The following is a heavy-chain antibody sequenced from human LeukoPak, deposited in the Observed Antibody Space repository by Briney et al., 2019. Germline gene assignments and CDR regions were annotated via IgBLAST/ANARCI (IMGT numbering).Heavy chain of an antibody. V-gene: IGHV1-69*13. CDR3: ARDSLPYYYDSSGYYPQSD. Sequence: ASVKVSCKASGGTFSSYAISWVRQAPGQGLEWMGGIIPIFGTADYAQKFQGRVTITADESTSTAYMELSSLRSEDTAVYYCARDSLPYYYDSSGYYPQSDWGQGTLVTVSS. CDR1: GGTFSSYA. D-gene: IGHD3-22*01. CDR2: IIPIFGTA. J-gene: IGHJ4*02.